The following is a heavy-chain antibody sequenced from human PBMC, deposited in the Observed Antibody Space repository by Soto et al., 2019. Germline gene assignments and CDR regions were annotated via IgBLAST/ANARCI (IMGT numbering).Heavy chain of an antibody. V-gene: IGHV4-30-2*01. J-gene: IGHJ5*02. CDR2: INHSGST. CDR3: ARDATYYYGSGRFNWFDH. CDR1: GGSISSGGYS. D-gene: IGHD3-10*01. Sequence: QLQLQESGSGLVKPSQTLSLTCAVSGGSISSGGYSWSWIRQPPGKGLEWIGYINHSGSTYYNPSLKIRVTISVDRSNNQFALKLSSVTAADTAVYYCARDATYYYGSGRFNWFDHWGQGTLVTVSS.